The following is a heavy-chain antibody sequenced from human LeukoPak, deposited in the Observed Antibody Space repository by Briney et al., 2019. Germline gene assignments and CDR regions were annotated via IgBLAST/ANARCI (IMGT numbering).Heavy chain of an antibody. CDR2: INSEGSST. D-gene: IGHD3-10*01. J-gene: IGHJ3*02. CDR3: ASHYGSGSYYNEAFDI. V-gene: IGHV3-74*01. CDR1: GFTFSSYW. Sequence: GGSLRLSCAASGFTFSSYWMSWVRQAPGKGLVWVSRINSEGSSTSYADSVKGRFTISRDNAKNTLYLQMNSLRAEDTAVYYCASHYGSGSYYNEAFDIWGQGTMVTVSS.